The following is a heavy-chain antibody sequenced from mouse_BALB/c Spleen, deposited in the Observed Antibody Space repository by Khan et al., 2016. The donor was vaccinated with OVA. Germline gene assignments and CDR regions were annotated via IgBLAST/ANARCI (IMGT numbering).Heavy chain of an antibody. V-gene: IGHV1S81*02. CDR3: TRSGYGAFAY. J-gene: IGHJ3*01. CDR2: INPNNGGT. D-gene: IGHD1-1*02. CDR1: GYTFTSFY. Sequence: VQLLESGAELVKPGASVRLSCKASGYTFTSFYLYWVKQRPGQGLEWIGDINPNNGGTNFNERFKSKATLTVDKSSNTAYMQLSSLTSEDSAVYYCTRSGYGAFAYWGQGTLVTVSA.